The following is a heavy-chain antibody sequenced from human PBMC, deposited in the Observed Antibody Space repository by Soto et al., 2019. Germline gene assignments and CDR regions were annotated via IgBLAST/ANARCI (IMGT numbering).Heavy chain of an antibody. CDR2: ISGSGGST. D-gene: IGHD3-3*01. V-gene: IGHV3-23*01. CDR3: AKDLVSIFGVAPDY. J-gene: IGHJ4*02. Sequence: ESGGGLVQPGGSLRLSCAASGFTFSSYAMSWVRQAPGKGLEWVSAISGSGGSTDYADSVKGRFTISRDNSKNTLYLQMNSLRAEDTALYYCAKDLVSIFGVAPDYWGQGTLVTVSS. CDR1: GFTFSSYA.